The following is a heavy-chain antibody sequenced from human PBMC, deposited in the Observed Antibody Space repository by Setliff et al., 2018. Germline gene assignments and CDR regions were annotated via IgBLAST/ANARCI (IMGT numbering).Heavy chain of an antibody. CDR2: INQSGNT. J-gene: IGHJ4*02. CDR3: RFWSSYYKNDY. CDR1: GGSFSDYY. D-gene: IGHD3-3*01. Sequence: SETLSLTCTAYGGSFSDYYWGWIRQSPGKRPEWIAEINQSGNTNYNPSLNSRVSVSVDTPTNQFSLKVFSVTAADTAVYYCRFWSSYYKNDYWAQGTLVTAPQ. V-gene: IGHV4-34*01.